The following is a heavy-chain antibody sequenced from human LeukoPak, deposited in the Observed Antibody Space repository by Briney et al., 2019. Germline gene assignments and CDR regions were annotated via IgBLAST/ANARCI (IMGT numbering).Heavy chain of an antibody. CDR1: GFTFSSYG. J-gene: IGHJ4*02. D-gene: IGHD1-26*01. V-gene: IGHV3-33*01. CDR2: IWYDGSNK. CDR3: ARDPDSYSGNYVDY. Sequence: GGSLRLSCAASGFTFSSYGMHWVRQAPGKGLEWVAIIWYDGSNKYYADSVKGRFTISRDNSKNTLYLQTNSLRAEDTAVYYCARDPDSYSGNYVDYWGQGTLVTVSS.